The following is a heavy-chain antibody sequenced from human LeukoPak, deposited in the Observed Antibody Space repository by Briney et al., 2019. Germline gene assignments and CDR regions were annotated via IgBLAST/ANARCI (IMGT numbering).Heavy chain of an antibody. J-gene: IGHJ4*02. CDR2: IYHSGST. CDR3: ARLRRVGATPFDY. D-gene: IGHD1-26*01. V-gene: IGHV4-38-2*02. CDR1: GGSISNYY. Sequence: SETLSLTCTVSGGSISNYYWGWIRQPPGKGLEWIGSIYHSGSTYYNPSLKSRVTISVDTSKNQFSLKLSSVTAADTAVYYCARLRRVGATPFDYWGQGTLVTVSS.